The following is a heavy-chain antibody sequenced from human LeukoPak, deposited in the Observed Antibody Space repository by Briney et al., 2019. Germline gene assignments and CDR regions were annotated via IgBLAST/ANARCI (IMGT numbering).Heavy chain of an antibody. CDR3: AKALVLAGFDP. Sequence: GGSLRLSCAVSGFNFDTYGMHWVRQAPGKGLEWVAVISYGGSTKSYADSVKGRFTISRDNSKNTLYLQMNSLRAEDTAVYYCAKALVLAGFDPWGQGTLVTVSS. CDR1: GFNFDTYG. CDR2: ISYGGSTK. D-gene: IGHD3-10*01. V-gene: IGHV3-30*18. J-gene: IGHJ5*02.